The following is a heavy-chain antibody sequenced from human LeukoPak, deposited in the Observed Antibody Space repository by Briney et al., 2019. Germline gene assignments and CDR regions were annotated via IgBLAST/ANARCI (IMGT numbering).Heavy chain of an antibody. Sequence: GGSLRLSCAASGFTFSSYSMNWVRQAPGKGLEWVSSISSSSSYIYYADSVKGRFTISRDNAKNSLYLRMNSLRAEDTAVYYCARDKVPAAIPIDYWGQGTLVTVSS. D-gene: IGHD2-2*01. CDR2: ISSSSSYI. J-gene: IGHJ4*02. CDR3: ARDKVPAAIPIDY. V-gene: IGHV3-21*01. CDR1: GFTFSSYS.